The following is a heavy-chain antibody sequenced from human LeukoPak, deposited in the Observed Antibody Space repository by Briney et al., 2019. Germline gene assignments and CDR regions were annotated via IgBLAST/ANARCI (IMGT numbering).Heavy chain of an antibody. CDR3: ARICSGGSCYSGDFYY. Sequence: SETLSLTCAVYGGSFSGYYWSWIRQPPGKGLEWIGSIYYSGSTYYNPSLKSRVTISVDTSKNQFSLKLSSVNAADTAVYYCARICSGGSCYSGDFYYWGQGTLVTVSS. V-gene: IGHV4-34*01. J-gene: IGHJ4*02. CDR2: IYYSGST. CDR1: GGSFSGYY. D-gene: IGHD2-15*01.